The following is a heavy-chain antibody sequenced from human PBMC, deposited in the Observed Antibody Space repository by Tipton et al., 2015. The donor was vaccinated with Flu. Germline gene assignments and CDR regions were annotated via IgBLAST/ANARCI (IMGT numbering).Heavy chain of an antibody. V-gene: IGHV3-48*03. J-gene: IGHJ4*02. CDR1: GFTFSSYE. CDR2: ISSIGTTI. CDR3: ATLTGDDY. Sequence: QLVQSGGGLVQPGGSLRLSCAASGFTFSSYEMNWVRQAPGKGLEWLSYISSIGTTISYADSVKGRFTISRDNAKNSLYLQLNSLRAEDTAVYYCATLTGDDYWGQGVLVTVSS. D-gene: IGHD7-27*01.